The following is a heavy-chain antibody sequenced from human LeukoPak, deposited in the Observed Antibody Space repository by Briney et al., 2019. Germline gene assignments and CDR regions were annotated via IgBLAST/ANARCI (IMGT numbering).Heavy chain of an antibody. CDR1: GYTFTKYD. CDR3: AREGFDA. J-gene: IGHJ5*02. CDR2: MNPNSGNT. V-gene: IGHV1-8*03. Sequence: ASVKVSCKASGYTFTKYDINWVRQASGQGLEWMGWMNPNSGNTGYAQKFQGRVTITWNTSISTAYMELSRLRSEDTAVYYCAREGFDAWGQGTLVTVSS.